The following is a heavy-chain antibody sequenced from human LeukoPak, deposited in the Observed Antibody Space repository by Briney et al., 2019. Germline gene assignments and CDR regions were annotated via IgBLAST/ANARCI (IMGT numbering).Heavy chain of an antibody. CDR1: GFTVRDNY. CDR3: ARAVTTVYFDL. Sequence: GGSLRLSCAASGFTVRDNYMSWVRQAPGKGLEWVSLIYSGGNTFYPDSVRGRFTISRDDSKNTLSLQMNSLRAEDTAVYYCARAVTTVYFDLWGRGTLVTVSS. J-gene: IGHJ2*01. V-gene: IGHV3-66*01. CDR2: IYSGGNT. D-gene: IGHD4-11*01.